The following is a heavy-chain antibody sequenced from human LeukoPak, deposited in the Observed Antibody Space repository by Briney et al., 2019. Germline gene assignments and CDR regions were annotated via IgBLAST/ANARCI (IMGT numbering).Heavy chain of an antibody. J-gene: IGHJ5*02. V-gene: IGHV1-2*02. CDR1: GYTFTVYY. CDR3: AREYRRDGYNGINCFDP. Sequence: ASVKVSGKASGYTFTVYYMHWVRQAPGQGLEWMGWINPNSGGTNYAQKFQGRVTMTRDTSISTAYMELSRLRSDDTAVYYCAREYRRDGYNGINCFDPWGQGTLVTVSS. CDR2: INPNSGGT. D-gene: IGHD5-24*01.